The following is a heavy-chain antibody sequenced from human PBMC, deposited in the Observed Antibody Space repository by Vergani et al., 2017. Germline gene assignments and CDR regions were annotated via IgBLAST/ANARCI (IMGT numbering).Heavy chain of an antibody. CDR1: GFSFPGYA. V-gene: IGHV3-23*01. CDR3: TKGSRGYTGYFFDY. J-gene: IGHJ4*02. D-gene: IGHD5-12*01. Sequence: EVQLLESGGGLVKPGGSLRLSCEASGFSFPGYAMSWVRQAPGKGLEWVSSVSGSSATPYYADSVKGRFIISRDNSKNTLHLQMNSLRADDKAVYYCTKGSRGYTGYFFDYWGQGALATVSS. CDR2: VSGSSATP.